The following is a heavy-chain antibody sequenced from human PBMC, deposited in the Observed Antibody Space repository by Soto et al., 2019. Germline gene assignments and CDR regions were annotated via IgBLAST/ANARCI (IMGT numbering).Heavy chain of an antibody. Sequence: SETLSLTCSVSSDSMNSGGYYWSWIRQHPGKGLEWIGYIYSNGDTYYNPSPKSRVTISVDTSKNQFSLNLTSVTAADTAVYYCARRGGSSSGYYYYAMDVWGQGTTVTVSS. CDR1: SDSMNSGGYY. D-gene: IGHD6-6*01. CDR3: ARRGGSSSGYYYYAMDV. J-gene: IGHJ6*02. V-gene: IGHV4-31*03. CDR2: IYSNGDT.